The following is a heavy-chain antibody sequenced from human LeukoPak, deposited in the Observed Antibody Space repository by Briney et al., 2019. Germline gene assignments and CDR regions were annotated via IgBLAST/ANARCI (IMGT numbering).Heavy chain of an antibody. CDR3: ARVKDCTNGVCFDVADY. Sequence: GGSLRLSCAASGFTFSSYWMHWVRQAPGKGLVWVSRISSDGSSTSYADSVKGRFTISRDNAKNTLYRQMNSLRAEDTAVYYCARVKDCTNGVCFDVADYWGQGTLVTVSS. CDR2: ISSDGSST. D-gene: IGHD2-8*01. CDR1: GFTFSSYW. V-gene: IGHV3-74*01. J-gene: IGHJ4*02.